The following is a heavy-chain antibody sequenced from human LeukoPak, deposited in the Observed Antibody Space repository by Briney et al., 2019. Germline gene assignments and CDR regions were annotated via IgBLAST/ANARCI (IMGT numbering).Heavy chain of an antibody. CDR1: RFNFSSYA. J-gene: IGHJ4*02. CDR3: AKDHYSSGWPYYFDY. D-gene: IGHD6-19*01. Sequence: GGSLLLSCSAPRFNFSSYAISSVRQTPGKGLEWVSAISGSGGSTYYADSVKGRFTISRDNSKNTLYLQVNSLRAEDTAVYYCAKDHYSSGWPYYFDYWGQGTLVTVSS. CDR2: ISGSGGST. V-gene: IGHV3-23*01.